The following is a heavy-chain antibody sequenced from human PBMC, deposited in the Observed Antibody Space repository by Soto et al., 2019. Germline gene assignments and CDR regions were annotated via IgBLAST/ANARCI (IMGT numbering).Heavy chain of an antibody. CDR1: GGSVNGYY. CDR2: INHSGST. Sequence: SETLSLTCAVYGGSVNGYYWNWIRQPPGKGLEWIGEINHSGSTNYNPSLKSRVTISVDTSKNQFSLKLSSVTAADTAVYYCARVSRSHYYGSGSYYGYYYYGMDVWGQGTTVTVS. V-gene: IGHV4-34*01. J-gene: IGHJ6*02. D-gene: IGHD3-10*01. CDR3: ARVSRSHYYGSGSYYGYYYYGMDV.